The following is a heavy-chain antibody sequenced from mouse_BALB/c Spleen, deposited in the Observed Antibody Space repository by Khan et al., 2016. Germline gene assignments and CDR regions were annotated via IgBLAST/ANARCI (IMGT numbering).Heavy chain of an antibody. Sequence: QIQLVQSGPELRKPGETVKISCKASGYVFTSFGMIWVKQAPGEGLKWMGWINTNTGEPTYAEEFKGRFAFSLDPSASTAYVQINDLKNEDTATYFCTIYGNYALDYWGQGTAVSVSS. D-gene: IGHD2-1*01. CDR1: GYVFTSFG. CDR3: TIYGNYALDY. CDR2: INTNTGEP. V-gene: IGHV9-3*02. J-gene: IGHJ4*01.